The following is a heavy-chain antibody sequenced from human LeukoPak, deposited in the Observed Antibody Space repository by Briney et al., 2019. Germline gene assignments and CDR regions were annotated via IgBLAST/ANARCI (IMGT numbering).Heavy chain of an antibody. D-gene: IGHD3-22*01. CDR1: GGSFSGYY. CDR3: APPPYYYEANGYSVA. V-gene: IGHV4-34*01. Sequence: SETLSLTCAVYGGSFSGYYWSWIRQPPGKGLEWIGEINHSGSTNYNPSLKSRVTISVDTSKDQFSLKLSSVTAADTAVYYCAPPPYYYEANGYSVAWGQGTLVTVSS. J-gene: IGHJ5*02. CDR2: INHSGST.